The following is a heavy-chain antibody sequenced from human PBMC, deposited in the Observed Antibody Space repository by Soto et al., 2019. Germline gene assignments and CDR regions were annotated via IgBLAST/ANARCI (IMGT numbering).Heavy chain of an antibody. J-gene: IGHJ4*02. D-gene: IGHD1-1*01. CDR1: GYTFTTYG. CDR2: ISAHNDNT. CDR3: ARGRYGDY. Sequence: QVHLVQSGAEVRQPGASVKVSCKGSGYTFTTYGITWVRQAPGHGLEWMGWISAHNDNTNYAQKVQGRVTVTRDTATSTAYMEMRNLRSDDTAVYYCARGRYGDYWGQGALVTVSS. V-gene: IGHV1-18*01.